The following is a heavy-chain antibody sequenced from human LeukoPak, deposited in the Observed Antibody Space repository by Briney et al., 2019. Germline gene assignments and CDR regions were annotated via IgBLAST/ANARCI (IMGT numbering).Heavy chain of an antibody. CDR1: GYTFTGYY. D-gene: IGHD4-17*01. CDR3: ARLMTTVTNFDY. CDR2: INPNRGGT. Sequence: ASVKVSCKASGYTFTGYYMHWVRQAPGQGLEWMGWINPNRGGTNYAQKFQGRVTMTRDTSISTAYMELSRLRSDDTAVYYCARLMTTVTNFDYWGQGTLVTVSS. J-gene: IGHJ4*02. V-gene: IGHV1-2*02.